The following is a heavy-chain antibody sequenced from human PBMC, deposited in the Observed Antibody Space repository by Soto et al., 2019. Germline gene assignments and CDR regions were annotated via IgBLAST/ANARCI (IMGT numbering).Heavy chain of an antibody. CDR1: GFIFSSYG. V-gene: IGHV3-30*18. Sequence: GGSLRLSCAASGFIFSSYGMHWVRQAPGKGLEWVAVISYEGSNKYYADSVKGRFTISRDNSKNMLYLQMNSLRAEDTAVYYCAKGYYYDSSGYPNYFDYWGQGTLVTVSS. CDR3: AKGYYYDSSGYPNYFDY. CDR2: ISYEGSNK. D-gene: IGHD3-22*01. J-gene: IGHJ4*02.